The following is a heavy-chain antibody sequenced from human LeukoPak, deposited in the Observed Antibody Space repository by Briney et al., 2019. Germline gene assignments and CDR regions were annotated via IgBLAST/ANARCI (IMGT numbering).Heavy chain of an antibody. D-gene: IGHD6-6*01. CDR2: IIPIFGTA. V-gene: IGHV1-69*05. Sequence: SVKVSCKASGGTFSSYAISWVRQAPGQGLEWMGGIIPIFGTANCAQKFQGRVTITTDESTSTAYMELSSLRSEDTAVYYCASQISSSSGSYYYYMDVWGKGTTVTVSS. CDR1: GGTFSSYA. CDR3: ASQISSSSGSYYYYMDV. J-gene: IGHJ6*03.